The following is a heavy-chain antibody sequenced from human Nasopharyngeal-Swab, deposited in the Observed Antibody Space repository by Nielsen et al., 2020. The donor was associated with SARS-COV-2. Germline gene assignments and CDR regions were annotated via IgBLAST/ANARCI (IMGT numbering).Heavy chain of an antibody. Sequence: ASVKVSCKASGYTFTGYYMHWVRQAPGQGLEWMGRINPNSGGTNYAQKFQGRVTMTRDTSISTAYMELSGLRSDDTAVYYCARDRCSGGSCYLYYYYGMDVWGQGTTVTVSS. D-gene: IGHD2-15*01. CDR3: ARDRCSGGSCYLYYYYGMDV. V-gene: IGHV1-2*06. CDR2: INPNSGGT. CDR1: GYTFTGYY. J-gene: IGHJ6*02.